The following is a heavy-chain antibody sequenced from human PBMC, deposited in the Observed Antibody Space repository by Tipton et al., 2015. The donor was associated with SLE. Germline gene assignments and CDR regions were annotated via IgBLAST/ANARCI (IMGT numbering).Heavy chain of an antibody. CDR1: GGSFSGYY. V-gene: IGHV4-34*01. CDR3: ARGRPRATQAWGGYYYYMDV. Sequence: TLSLTCAVHGGSFSGYYCSWIRQPPGKGLEWIGEINHSGSTNYNPSLKSRITISVDTSKNQFSLRLSSVTAADTAVYYCARGRPRATQAWGGYYYYMDVWGKGTTVTASS. J-gene: IGHJ6*03. D-gene: IGHD3-16*01. CDR2: INHSGST.